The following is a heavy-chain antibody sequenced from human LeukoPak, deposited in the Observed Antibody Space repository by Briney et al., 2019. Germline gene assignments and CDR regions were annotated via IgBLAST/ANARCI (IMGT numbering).Heavy chain of an antibody. CDR2: ISYDGSNK. CDR3: AKDRAAATIPDY. V-gene: IGHV3-30*18. D-gene: IGHD6-13*01. J-gene: IGHJ4*02. CDR1: GFTFSSYG. Sequence: PGRSLRLPCAASGFTFSSYGMHWVRQAPGNGLEWVAVISYDGSNKYYADSVKGRFTISRDNSKNTLYLQMNSLRAEDTAVYYCAKDRAAATIPDYWGQGTLVTVSS.